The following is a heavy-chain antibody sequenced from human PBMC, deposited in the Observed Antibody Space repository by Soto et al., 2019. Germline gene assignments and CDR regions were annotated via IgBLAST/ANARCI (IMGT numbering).Heavy chain of an antibody. CDR3: ARTGERWILGYYFDY. CDR2: IYYSGST. CDR1: GGSISSGGYY. V-gene: IGHV4-31*03. J-gene: IGHJ4*02. Sequence: QVQLQESGPGLVKPSQTLSLTCTVSGGSISSGGYYWSWIRQHPGKGLEWIGYIYYSGSTYYNPSLRSRVTISVDTSKNQFSLKLSSVTAADTAVYYCARTGERWILGYYFDYWGQGTLVTVSS. D-gene: IGHD2-2*03.